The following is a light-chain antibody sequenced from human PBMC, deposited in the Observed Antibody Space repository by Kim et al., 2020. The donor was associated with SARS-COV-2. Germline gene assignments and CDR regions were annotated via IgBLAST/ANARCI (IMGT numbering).Light chain of an antibody. Sequence: GQSITLFCTGTRSDVDGYNYVSWYQQHPGKAPKLMIYGVNDRPSGVSNRFSGSKSGNTASLSISGLQAEDEANYYCSSYTTRSTWVFGGGTQLTVL. CDR3: SSYTTRSTWV. V-gene: IGLV2-14*03. CDR2: GVN. J-gene: IGLJ3*02. CDR1: RSDVDGYNY.